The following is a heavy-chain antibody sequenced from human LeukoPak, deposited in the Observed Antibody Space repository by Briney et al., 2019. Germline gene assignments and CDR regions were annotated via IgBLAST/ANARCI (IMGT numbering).Heavy chain of an antibody. CDR1: GYTFNRFG. D-gene: IGHD6-13*01. CDR3: ARDKVIASAGTPNWFDP. Sequence: ASVKVSCKASGYTFNRFGISWVRQAPGQGLEWLGWISAYDGNTNYAQNVQGRVTMTTDTSTSTAYMELRSLRYDDTAVYYCARDKVIASAGTPNWFDPWGQGTLVTVSS. V-gene: IGHV1-18*01. CDR2: ISAYDGNT. J-gene: IGHJ5*02.